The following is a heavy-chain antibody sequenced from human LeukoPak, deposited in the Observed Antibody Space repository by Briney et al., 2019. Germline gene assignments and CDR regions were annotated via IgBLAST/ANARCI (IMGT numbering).Heavy chain of an antibody. CDR2: ISAYSGNT. V-gene: IGHV1-18*01. D-gene: IGHD3-3*01. Sequence: ASVKVSCKASGYTFTNYGISWVRQAPGQGLEWMGWISAYSGNTNYAQNLQGRVTMTTDTSTSTAYMELRSLRSDDTAVYYCARSPDDYDFWSGPFDYWGRGTLVTVSS. CDR1: GYTFTNYG. CDR3: ARSPDDYDFWSGPFDY. J-gene: IGHJ4*02.